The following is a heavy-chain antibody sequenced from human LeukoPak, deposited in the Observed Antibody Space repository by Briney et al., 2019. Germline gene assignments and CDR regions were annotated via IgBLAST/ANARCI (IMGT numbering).Heavy chain of an antibody. D-gene: IGHD3-9*01. CDR3: ARVHYILTGRTDRAMGF. CDR1: GYTFTSYD. J-gene: IGHJ4*02. CDR2: MNPNSGNT. V-gene: IGHV1-8*01. Sequence: ASVKVSCKASGYTFTSYDINWVRQATGQGLEWMGWMNPNSGNTGYAQKFQGRVTLTRNTSISTAYMELSSLRSEDTAVYYCARVHYILTGRTDRAMGFWGQGTLVTVSS.